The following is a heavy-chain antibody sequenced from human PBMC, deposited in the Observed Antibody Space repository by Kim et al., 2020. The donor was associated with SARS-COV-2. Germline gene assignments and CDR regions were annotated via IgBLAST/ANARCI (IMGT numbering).Heavy chain of an antibody. CDR1: GYMFSAYW. J-gene: IGHJ6*02. V-gene: IGHV5-51*01. CDR3: TRRGGDYGMDV. Sequence: GESLKISCTGSGYMFSAYWIAWVRQMPGKGLEWMGIIYPGDSDTTYSPSFQGQVTISVDNSITTAYLQWSGLQAADTAMYYCTRRGGDYGMDVWGQGTAV. CDR2: IYPGDSDT. D-gene: IGHD2-21*01.